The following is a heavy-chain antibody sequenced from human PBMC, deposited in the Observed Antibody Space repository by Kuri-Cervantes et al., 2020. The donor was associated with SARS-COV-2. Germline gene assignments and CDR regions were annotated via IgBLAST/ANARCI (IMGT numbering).Heavy chain of an antibody. CDR1: GFTFSSYW. CDR2: IKQDGSEK. CDR3: AGRLKDGPPDY. V-gene: IGHV3-7*03. J-gene: IGHJ4*02. Sequence: GESLKISCAASGFTFSSYWMSWVRQAPGKGLEWVANIKQDGSEKYYVDSVKGRFTISRDNAKNSLYLQMNSLRAEDTAVYYCAGRLKDGPPDYWGQGTLVTVSS.